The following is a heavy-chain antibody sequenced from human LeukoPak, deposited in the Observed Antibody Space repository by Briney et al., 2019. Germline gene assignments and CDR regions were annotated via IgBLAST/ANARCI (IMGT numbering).Heavy chain of an antibody. CDR3: ARTPEGMDGYNFLGDYYFDY. V-gene: IGHV1-69*13. CDR2: IIPIFGTA. J-gene: IGHJ4*02. CDR1: GYTFTSYG. Sequence: SVKVSCKASGYTFTSYGISWVRQAPGQGLEWMGGIIPIFGTANYAQKFQGRVTITADESTSTAYMELSSLRSEDTAVYYCARTPEGMDGYNFLGDYYFDYWGQGTLVTVSS. D-gene: IGHD5-24*01.